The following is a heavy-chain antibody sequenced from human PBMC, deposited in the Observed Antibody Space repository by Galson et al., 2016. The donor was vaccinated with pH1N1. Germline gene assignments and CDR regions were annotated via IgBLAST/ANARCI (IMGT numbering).Heavy chain of an antibody. J-gene: IGHJ6*03. CDR2: INHSGST. D-gene: IGHD5-24*01. CDR3: ARGRGGYNLRERQYYYSYMDV. V-gene: IGHV4-34*01. CDR1: GYSFSGYY. Sequence: ETLSLTCAVSGYSFSGYYWSWLRQPPGKGLEWIGEINHSGSTNYNPSLKSRVTISVDTSENQFSLKLYSVTAADTAVYYCARGRGGYNLRERQYYYSYMDVGGKGTTVTVSS.